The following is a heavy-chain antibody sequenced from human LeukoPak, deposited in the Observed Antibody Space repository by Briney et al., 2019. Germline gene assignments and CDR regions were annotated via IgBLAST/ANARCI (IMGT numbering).Heavy chain of an antibody. CDR2: ISWDGGST. Sequence: GGSLRLSCAASGFTFDDYAMHWVRQAPGKGLEWVSLISWDGGSTYYADSVKGRFTISRDNARNSQFLHMNSLRAEDTAVYYCASGGGWVFFNWGRGTLVTVSS. CDR3: ASGGGWVFFN. CDR1: GFTFDDYA. V-gene: IGHV3-43D*03. J-gene: IGHJ4*02. D-gene: IGHD6-19*01.